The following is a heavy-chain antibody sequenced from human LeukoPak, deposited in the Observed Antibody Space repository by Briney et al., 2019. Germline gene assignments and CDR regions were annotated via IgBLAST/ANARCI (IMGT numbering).Heavy chain of an antibody. CDR1: GFTFGSYE. CDR2: ISSSGSTI. Sequence: GGSLRLSCAASGFTFGSYEMNWVRQAPGKGLEWVSYISSSGSTIYYADSVKGRFTISRDNAKNSLYLQMNSLRAEDTAVYYCARAPDYYDSSGYFDYWGQGTLVTVSS. CDR3: ARAPDYYDSSGYFDY. J-gene: IGHJ4*02. V-gene: IGHV3-48*03. D-gene: IGHD3-22*01.